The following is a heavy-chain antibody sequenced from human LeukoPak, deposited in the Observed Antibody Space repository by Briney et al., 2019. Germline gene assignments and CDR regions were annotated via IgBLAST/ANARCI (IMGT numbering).Heavy chain of an antibody. Sequence: GGSLRLSCAASGFTFSSYGIHWVRQAPGKGLEWVAFIRYDGSNKYYADSVKGRFTISRDNSKNTLYLQMNSLRAEDTAVYYCAKGALAAPLIHAEYFQHWGQGTLVTVST. J-gene: IGHJ1*01. D-gene: IGHD6-13*01. CDR1: GFTFSSYG. CDR3: AKGALAAPLIHAEYFQH. CDR2: IRYDGSNK. V-gene: IGHV3-30*02.